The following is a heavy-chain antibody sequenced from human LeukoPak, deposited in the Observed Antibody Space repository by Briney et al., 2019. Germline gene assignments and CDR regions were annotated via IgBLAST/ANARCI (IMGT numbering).Heavy chain of an antibody. CDR3: AKGYDILTGYSIYFQH. D-gene: IGHD3-9*01. Sequence: GGSLRLSCAASGFTFSSYAMSWVRQAPGKGLEGVSAISGSGGSTYYADSVKGRFTISRDNSKDTLYLQMNSLRAEDTAVYYCAKGYDILTGYSIYFQHWGQGTLVTVSS. CDR1: GFTFSSYA. V-gene: IGHV3-23*01. J-gene: IGHJ1*01. CDR2: ISGSGGST.